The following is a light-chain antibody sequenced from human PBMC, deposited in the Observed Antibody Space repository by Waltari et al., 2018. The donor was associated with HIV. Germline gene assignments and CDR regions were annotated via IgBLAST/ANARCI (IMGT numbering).Light chain of an antibody. CDR2: GVS. CDR1: PSSISNY. CDR3: RQYGDSPWT. V-gene: IGKV3-20*01. J-gene: IGKJ1*01. Sequence: IVLTQSPGTLSPSQGEGATLACRASPSSISNYVACYQQKPGQAPRLLIYGVSSRATGIPDRFSGSGSVTDFTLTISRLEPEDFAVYYCRQYGDSPWTFGQGTKVQIK.